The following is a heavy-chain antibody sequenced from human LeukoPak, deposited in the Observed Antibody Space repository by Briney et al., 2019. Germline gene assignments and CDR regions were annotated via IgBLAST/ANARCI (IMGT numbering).Heavy chain of an antibody. D-gene: IGHD5-18*01. Sequence: SETLSLTCAVYGGSFSGYYWSWIRQPPEKGLEWIGEINHSGSTNYNPSLKSRVTISVDTSKNQFSLKLSSVTAADTAVYYCARSRQVGTAMVVSRYDYWGQGTLVTVSS. CDR3: ARSRQVGTAMVVSRYDY. CDR1: GGSFSGYY. J-gene: IGHJ4*02. V-gene: IGHV4-34*01. CDR2: INHSGST.